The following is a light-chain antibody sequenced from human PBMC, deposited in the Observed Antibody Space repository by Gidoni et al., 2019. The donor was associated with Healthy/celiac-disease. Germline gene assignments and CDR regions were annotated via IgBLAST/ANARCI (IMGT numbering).Light chain of an antibody. CDR2: GAS. CDR3: QQYGSSPWT. J-gene: IGKJ1*01. Sequence: EIVLTHSPATLSLSPGERATLSCRASQSVSSSYLACYQQKPGQAPRLLIYGASSRATGLPDRCSGSGSGTDFTLTISRLEPEDFAVYYCQQYGSSPWTFGQGTKVEIK. V-gene: IGKV3-20*01. CDR1: QSVSSSY.